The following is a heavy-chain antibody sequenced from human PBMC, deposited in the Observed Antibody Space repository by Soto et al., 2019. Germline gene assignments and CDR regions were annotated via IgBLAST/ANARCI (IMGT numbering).Heavy chain of an antibody. CDR3: ARDVLGLADY. CDR1: GGSISSGGYY. J-gene: IGHJ4*02. V-gene: IGHV4-31*03. D-gene: IGHD6-19*01. Sequence: SETLSLTCTVSGGSISSGGYYWSWIRQHPGKGLEWIGYIYYSGSTYYNPSLKSRVTISVDTSKNQFSLKLSSVTAADTAVYYCARDVLGLADYWGQGTLVTVSS. CDR2: IYYSGST.